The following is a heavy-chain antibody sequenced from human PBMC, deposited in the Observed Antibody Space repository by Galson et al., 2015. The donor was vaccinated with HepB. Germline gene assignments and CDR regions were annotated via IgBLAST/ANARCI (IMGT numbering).Heavy chain of an antibody. Sequence: SLRLSCAASGFTFSSYSMNWVRQAPGKGLEWVSYISSSSSTIYYADSVKGRFTISRDNAKNSLYLQMNSLRAEDTAVYYCARGHLYGPKDYWGQGTLVTVSS. CDR3: ARGHLYGPKDY. J-gene: IGHJ4*02. V-gene: IGHV3-48*04. CDR1: GFTFSSYS. CDR2: ISSSSSTI. D-gene: IGHD4-17*01.